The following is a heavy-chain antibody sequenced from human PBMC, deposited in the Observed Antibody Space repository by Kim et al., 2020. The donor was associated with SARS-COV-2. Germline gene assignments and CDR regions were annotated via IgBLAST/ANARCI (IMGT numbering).Heavy chain of an antibody. V-gene: IGHV1-3*01. CDR3: ARPMTTSYYTMHY. CDR1: GYTFTNYG. Sequence: ASVKVSCKASGYTFTNYGLHWVRQAPGQRLEWMGRINADSVNTKYAQKFQGRVTITRDTSASTVYMELSSLTSEDAAVYYCARPMTTSYYTMHYCGQGTL. CDR2: INADSVNT. J-gene: IGHJ1*01. D-gene: IGHD3-3*01.